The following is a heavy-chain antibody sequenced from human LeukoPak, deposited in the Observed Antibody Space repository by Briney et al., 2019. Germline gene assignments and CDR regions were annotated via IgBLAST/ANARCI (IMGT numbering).Heavy chain of an antibody. CDR1: GGSISSHY. Sequence: SETLSLTCTVSGGSISSHYWSWIRQPAGKGLEWIGRIYTSGSTNYNPSLKSRVTMSVDTSKNQFSLKLSSVTAADTAVYYCARASSWYALDAFDIWGQGTMVTVSS. CDR2: IYTSGST. CDR3: ARASSWYALDAFDI. V-gene: IGHV4-4*07. J-gene: IGHJ3*02. D-gene: IGHD6-13*01.